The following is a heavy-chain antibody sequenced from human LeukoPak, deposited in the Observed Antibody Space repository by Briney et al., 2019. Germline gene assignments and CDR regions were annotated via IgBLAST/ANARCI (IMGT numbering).Heavy chain of an antibody. CDR2: IYYSGST. Sequence: KPSETLSLTCTVSGGSISSSSSYWGWIRQPPGKGLEWIVSIYYSGSTYYDPSLESRVTISVDTSKNQFSLKLSSVTAADTAMYYCARHQSSGWPRAYFDYWGQGTLVTVSS. V-gene: IGHV4-39*01. D-gene: IGHD6-19*01. CDR1: GGSISSSSSY. CDR3: ARHQSSGWPRAYFDY. J-gene: IGHJ4*02.